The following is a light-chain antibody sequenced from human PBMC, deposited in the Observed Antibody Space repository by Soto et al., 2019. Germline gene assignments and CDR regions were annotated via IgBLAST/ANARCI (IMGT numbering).Light chain of an antibody. CDR2: AAS. CDR1: QGIRND. CDR3: LQDYNYPYT. V-gene: IGKV1-6*01. Sequence: AIQMTQSPSSLSASVGDRVTITCRASQGIRNDLGGYQQKSGKAPKLLIYAASTLQSGVPSRFSGSGSGTDFTLTISSQPPEDFATYYCLQDYNYPYTFGQGTKLEIK. J-gene: IGKJ2*01.